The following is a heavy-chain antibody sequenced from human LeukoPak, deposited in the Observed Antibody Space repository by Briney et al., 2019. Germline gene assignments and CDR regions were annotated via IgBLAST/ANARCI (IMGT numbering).Heavy chain of an antibody. CDR3: ARDNSVEDTAWWFDP. J-gene: IGHJ5*02. V-gene: IGHV1-18*01. CDR2: ISAYNGNT. CDR1: GYTFTSYG. D-gene: IGHD4-23*01. Sequence: ASVEVSCKASGYTFTSYGISWVRQAPGQGLEWMGWISAYNGNTNYAQKLQGRVTMTRDMSTSTDYMELSSLRSEDTAVYYCARDNSVEDTAWWFDPWGQGTLVTVSS.